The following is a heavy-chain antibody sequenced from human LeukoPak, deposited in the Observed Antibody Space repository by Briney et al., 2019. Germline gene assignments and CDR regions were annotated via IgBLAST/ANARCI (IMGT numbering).Heavy chain of an antibody. CDR1: GFIFTNYA. D-gene: IGHD2-2*01. Sequence: GGSLRLSCAASGFIFTNYAMSWVRQAPGKGLEWVSGISGSVVSTSYADSVKGRFTISRDNSKNMLYLQMHSLRAEDTAVYYCAKASEYQLLFNWFDSWGQGTLVTVSS. CDR3: AKASEYQLLFNWFDS. CDR2: ISGSVVST. J-gene: IGHJ5*01. V-gene: IGHV3-23*01.